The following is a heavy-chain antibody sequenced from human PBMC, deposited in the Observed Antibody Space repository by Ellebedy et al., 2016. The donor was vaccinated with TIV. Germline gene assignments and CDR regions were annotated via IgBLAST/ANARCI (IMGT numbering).Heavy chain of an antibody. V-gene: IGHV3-21*01. D-gene: IGHD4-17*01. CDR1: GFSFRKNT. CDR2: ISTTSAYI. Sequence: PGGSLRLSCAASGFSFRKNTMHWVRQAPGKGLEWVASISTTSAYIYYADSVKGRFTVSRDNAKNSLFLQMDSLRAEDTADYYCARDPRDYGIDHGGFWGQGTLVTVSS. CDR3: ARDPRDYGIDHGGF. J-gene: IGHJ4*02.